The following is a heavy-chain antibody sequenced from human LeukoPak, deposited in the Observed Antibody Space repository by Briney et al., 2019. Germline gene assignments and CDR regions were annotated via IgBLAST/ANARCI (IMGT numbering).Heavy chain of an antibody. V-gene: IGHV3-48*04. J-gene: IGHJ4*02. CDR2: IGISSGNT. CDR1: GFPFSDYS. Sequence: PGGSLRLSCTASGFPFSDYSMNWVRQAPGKGLEWISYIGISSGNTKYADSVKGRFTISADNARNSLYLQMNSLRVKDTAVYYCARDHNYAFDNWGQGTLVSVSS. D-gene: IGHD1-1*01. CDR3: ARDHNYAFDN.